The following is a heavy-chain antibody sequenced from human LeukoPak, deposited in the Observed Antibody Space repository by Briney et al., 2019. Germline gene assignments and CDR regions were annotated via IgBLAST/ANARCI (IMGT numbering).Heavy chain of an antibody. D-gene: IGHD3-3*01. V-gene: IGHV1-2*02. J-gene: IGHJ4*02. CDR1: GYTFTGYY. CDR2: INPNSGGT. CDR3: ARQPTKYYDFWSGLKQWLVMDFDY. Sequence: GASVKVSCKASGYTFTGYYMHWVRQAPGQGLEWMGWINPNSGGTKYAQKFQGRVTMTRDTPISTAYMELSRLRSDDTAVYYCARQPTKYYDFWSGLKQWLVMDFDYWGQGTLVTVSS.